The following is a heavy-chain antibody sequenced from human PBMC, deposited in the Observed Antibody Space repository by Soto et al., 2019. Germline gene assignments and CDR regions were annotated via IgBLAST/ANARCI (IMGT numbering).Heavy chain of an antibody. CDR2: ISGSGGST. CDR1: GFTFRSYS. Sequence: PGGSLRLSCAASGFTFRSYSMSWVRQAPGKGLEWVSTISGSGGSTYYADSVKGRFTISRDNSKNTLYVQMNSLRAEDTAVYYCAKYPEYSGYDGTYFDYWGQGTLVTVSS. V-gene: IGHV3-23*01. D-gene: IGHD5-12*01. CDR3: AKYPEYSGYDGTYFDY. J-gene: IGHJ4*02.